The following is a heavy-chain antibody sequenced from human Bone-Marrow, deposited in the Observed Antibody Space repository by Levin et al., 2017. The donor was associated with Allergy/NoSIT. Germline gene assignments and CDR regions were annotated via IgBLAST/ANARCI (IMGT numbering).Heavy chain of an antibody. D-gene: IGHD4-17*01. V-gene: IGHV3-21*01. CDR2: ISSSSSHV. J-gene: IGHJ6*02. Sequence: PGGSLRLSCAASGFTFNKFGMNWVRQAPGKGLEWVSSISSSSSHVYYADSVKGRFTISRDNAKNSLYLQMNSLRVEDTAVYYCARDRTYGILRNYGMDVWGQGTTLTVSS. CDR1: GFTFNKFG. CDR3: ARDRTYGILRNYGMDV.